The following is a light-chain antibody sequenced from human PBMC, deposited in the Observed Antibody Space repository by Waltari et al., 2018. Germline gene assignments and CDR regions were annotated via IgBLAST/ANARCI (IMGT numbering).Light chain of an antibody. CDR2: EVT. J-gene: IGLJ1*01. V-gene: IGLV2-23*02. CDR3: CSYAGSSTHV. CDR1: SSDIGSYNL. Sequence: QSALTQPASVSGSPGQSITISCSGTSSDIGSYNLVSWYQQHPDKAPKLMIYEVTKRPSGVSNRSSGSNAGNTASLTISGLQAEDEADYYCCSYAGSSTHVFGTGTKVTVL.